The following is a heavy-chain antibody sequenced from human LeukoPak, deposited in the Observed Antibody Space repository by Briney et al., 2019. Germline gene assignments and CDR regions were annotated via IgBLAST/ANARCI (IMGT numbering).Heavy chain of an antibody. CDR1: GGSFSGYY. J-gene: IGHJ5*02. V-gene: IGHV4-34*01. Sequence: SETLSLTCAVYGGSFSGYYWSWIRQPPGKGLEWIGEINHSGSTNYNPSLKSRVTTSVDTSKNQFSLKLSSVTAADTAVYYCARGPGYCSSTSCCCNWFDPWGQGTLVTVSS. CDR3: ARGPGYCSSTSCCCNWFDP. CDR2: INHSGST. D-gene: IGHD2-2*01.